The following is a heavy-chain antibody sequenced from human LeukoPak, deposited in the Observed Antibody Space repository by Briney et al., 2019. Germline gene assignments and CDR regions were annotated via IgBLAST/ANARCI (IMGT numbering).Heavy chain of an antibody. Sequence: GASVKVSCKASGYTFTTYAMHWVRQAPGHRLEWMGWINAGNGNTKYSQKFQGRVTITSDTSASTAYMELSSLRSEDTAVYYCARPDYGDTPPRYWGQGTLVTVSS. D-gene: IGHD4-17*01. J-gene: IGHJ4*02. CDR3: ARPDYGDTPPRY. V-gene: IGHV1-3*01. CDR1: GYTFTTYA. CDR2: INAGNGNT.